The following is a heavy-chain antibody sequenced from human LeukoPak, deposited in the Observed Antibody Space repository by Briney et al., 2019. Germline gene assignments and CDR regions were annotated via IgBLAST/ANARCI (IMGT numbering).Heavy chain of an antibody. CDR3: ARQGITMVRAKKDAFDI. CDR2: IYPGDSDT. CDR1: GYSFTSYW. D-gene: IGHD3-10*01. V-gene: IGHV5-51*01. Sequence: GESLQISCKGSGYSFTSYWIGWVRQMPGKGLEWMGIIYPGDSDTRYSPSFQGQVTISADKSISTAYLQWSSLKASDTAMYYCARQGITMVRAKKDAFDIWGQGTMVTVSS. J-gene: IGHJ3*02.